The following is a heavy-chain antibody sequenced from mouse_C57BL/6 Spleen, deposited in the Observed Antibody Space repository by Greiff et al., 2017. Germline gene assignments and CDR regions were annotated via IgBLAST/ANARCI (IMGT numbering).Heavy chain of an antibody. CDR3: ARNDGYPFDY. Sequence: VQLQQSGPGLVQPSQSLSITCTVSGFSLTSYGVHWVRQSPGKGLEWLGVIWSGGSTDYNAAFISRLSISKDNSKSQVFFKMNSLHADDTAIYYCARNDGYPFDYWGQGTTLTVSS. V-gene: IGHV2-2*01. J-gene: IGHJ2*01. CDR1: GFSLTSYG. D-gene: IGHD2-3*01. CDR2: IWSGGST.